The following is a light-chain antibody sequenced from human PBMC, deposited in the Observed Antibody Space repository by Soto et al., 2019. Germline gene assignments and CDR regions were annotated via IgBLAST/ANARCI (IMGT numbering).Light chain of an antibody. CDR3: SSYTSSSTLLYV. Sequence: QSALTQPASVSGSPGQSITISCTGTSSDIGSYNYVSWYQQHPGKAPKLMIYDVNNRPSGVSNRFSGSKSGNTASLTISGLQAEDEADYHCSSYTSSSTLLYVFGTGTKLTVL. CDR2: DVN. J-gene: IGLJ1*01. V-gene: IGLV2-14*01. CDR1: SSDIGSYNY.